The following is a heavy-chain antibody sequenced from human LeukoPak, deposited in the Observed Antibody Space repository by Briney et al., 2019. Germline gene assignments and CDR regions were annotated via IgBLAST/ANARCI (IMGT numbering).Heavy chain of an antibody. CDR3: ARGDYSGSGSYYNGPNYYFDH. V-gene: IGHV3-30-3*01. CDR2: ISFDGSNE. J-gene: IGHJ4*02. Sequence: GGSLRLSCAASEFTFSRYAMHWVRQAPGKGLEWVAVISFDGSNEYYADSVKGRFTISRDNSKNTMYLHMNSLRAEDTAVYYCARGDYSGSGSYYNGPNYYFDHWGQGTLVTVSS. CDR1: EFTFSRYA. D-gene: IGHD3-10*01.